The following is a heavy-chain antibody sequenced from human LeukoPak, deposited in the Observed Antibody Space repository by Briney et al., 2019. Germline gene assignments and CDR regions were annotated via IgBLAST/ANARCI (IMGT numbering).Heavy chain of an antibody. CDR1: GFTFSSYA. J-gene: IGHJ4*02. CDR2: IKQDGSEK. Sequence: GGSLRLSCAASGFTFSSYAMSWVRQAPGKGLEWVANIKQDGSEKYYVDSVKGRFTISRDNAKNSLYLQMNSLRAEDTAVYYCARKAVAAAWWAPYYFDYWGQGTLVTVSS. V-gene: IGHV3-7*01. CDR3: ARKAVAAAWWAPYYFDY. D-gene: IGHD6-13*01.